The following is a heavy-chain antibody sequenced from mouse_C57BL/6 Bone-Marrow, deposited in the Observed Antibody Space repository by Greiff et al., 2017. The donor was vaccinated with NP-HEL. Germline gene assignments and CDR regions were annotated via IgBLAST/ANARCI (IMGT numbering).Heavy chain of an antibody. J-gene: IGHJ4*01. Sequence: VQLQQSGPELVKPGASVKIPCKASGYTFTDYNMDWVKQSPGKSLEWIGDINPNNGGTIYNQKFKGKATLTVDKSSSTAYMELRSLTSEDTAVYDCARPTHYYYAMDYWGQGTSVTVSS. CDR3: ARPTHYYYAMDY. D-gene: IGHD6-5*01. V-gene: IGHV1-18*01. CDR1: GYTFTDYN. CDR2: INPNNGGT.